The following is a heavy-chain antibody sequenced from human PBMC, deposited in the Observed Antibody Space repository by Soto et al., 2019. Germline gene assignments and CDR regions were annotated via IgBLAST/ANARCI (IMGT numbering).Heavy chain of an antibody. D-gene: IGHD2-21*01. J-gene: IGHJ4*02. CDR2: ISPSSGVT. Sequence: QVQLVQSEGEVRQPGASVKVSCRASGYTFTSYGIIWVRQAPGQGLEWMGYISPSSGVTRYAQNLQGRVTLTTDTSTTTAYTELRSLSSDDTAVYYCAREMWTRTGPQNFCDYWGLGALVTVSS. CDR1: GYTFTSYG. CDR3: AREMWTRTGPQNFCDY. V-gene: IGHV1-18*01.